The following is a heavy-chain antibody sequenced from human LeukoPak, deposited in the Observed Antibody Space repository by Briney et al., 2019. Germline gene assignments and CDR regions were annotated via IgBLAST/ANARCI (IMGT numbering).Heavy chain of an antibody. CDR2: ISSSSSYI. Sequence: GGSLRLSCAASGFTFSSYSMNWVRQAPGKGLEWVSSISSSSSYIYYADSVKGRFTISRDNARNSLYLQMNSLRAEDTAVYYCARGWRSPQTGHPYYFHMDVWGEGTTVTISS. CDR1: GFTFSSYS. V-gene: IGHV3-21*01. D-gene: IGHD7-27*01. CDR3: ARGWRSPQTGHPYYFHMDV. J-gene: IGHJ6*03.